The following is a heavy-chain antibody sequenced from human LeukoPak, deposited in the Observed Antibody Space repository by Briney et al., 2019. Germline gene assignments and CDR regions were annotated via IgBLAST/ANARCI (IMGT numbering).Heavy chain of an antibody. V-gene: IGHV3-30*03. CDR1: GFTFSSYG. CDR3: ARDLRGYSYGYDY. D-gene: IGHD5-18*01. Sequence: GGSLRLSCAASGFTFSSYGMHWVRQAPGKGLEWVAVISYDGSNKYYADSVKGRFTISRDNSKNTLYLQMNSLRAEDTAVYYCARDLRGYSYGYDYWGQGTLVTVSS. CDR2: ISYDGSNK. J-gene: IGHJ4*02.